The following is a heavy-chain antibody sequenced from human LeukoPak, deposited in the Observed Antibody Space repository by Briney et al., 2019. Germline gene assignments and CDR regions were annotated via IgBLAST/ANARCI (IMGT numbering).Heavy chain of an antibody. Sequence: PSETLSLTCTVSGGSISSYHWNWIRQPPGKGVEWIGYVHYSGTTKYNPSLKSRVTMSVDTSKNQISLRVNSVTAADTAVYYCARELGYCSGGTCYSAHAFDIWGQGTMVTVSS. V-gene: IGHV4-59*01. CDR1: GGSISSYH. D-gene: IGHD2-15*01. J-gene: IGHJ3*02. CDR3: ARELGYCSGGTCYSAHAFDI. CDR2: VHYSGTT.